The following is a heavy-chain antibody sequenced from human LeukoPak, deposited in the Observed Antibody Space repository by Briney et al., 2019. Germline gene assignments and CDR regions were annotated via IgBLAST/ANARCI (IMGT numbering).Heavy chain of an antibody. Sequence: SETLSLTCTVSGGSISSHYWSWIRQPPGKGLEWIGYIYYSGSTNYNPSLKSRVTISVYTSKNQFSLKLSSVTAADTAVYYCARAAAAGRRNWFDPWGQETLVTVSS. CDR3: ARAAAAGRRNWFDP. J-gene: IGHJ5*02. CDR2: IYYSGST. V-gene: IGHV4-59*11. CDR1: GGSISSHY. D-gene: IGHD6-13*01.